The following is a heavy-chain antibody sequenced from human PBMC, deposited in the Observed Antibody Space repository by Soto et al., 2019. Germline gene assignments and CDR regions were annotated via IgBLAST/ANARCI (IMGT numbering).Heavy chain of an antibody. Sequence: EVQLLXSGGGLVQPGGSLRLSCAASGFTFSSYAMSWVRQAPGKGLEWVSAISGSGGSTYYADSVKGRFTXSRDXSKXXXXXXXXXXXXXXXXXXXCAKXXIXAAGTLRSXXDYWGQGTLVTVSS. CDR3: AKXXIXAAGTLRSXXDY. D-gene: IGHD6-13*01. J-gene: IGHJ4*02. V-gene: IGHV3-23*01. CDR2: ISGSGGST. CDR1: GFTFSSYA.